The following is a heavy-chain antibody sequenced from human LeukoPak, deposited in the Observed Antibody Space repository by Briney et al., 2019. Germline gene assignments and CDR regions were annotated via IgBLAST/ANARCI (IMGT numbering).Heavy chain of an antibody. D-gene: IGHD3-10*01. V-gene: IGHV1-2*04. CDR3: AREKGYYGSGYYFDY. J-gene: IGHJ4*02. CDR1: GYTFTGYY. Sequence: GASVKVSRKASGYTFTGYYMHWVRQAPGQGLEWMGWINPNSGGTNYAQKFQGWVTMTRDTSISTAYMELSRLRSDDTAVYYCAREKGYYGSGYYFDYWGQGTLVTVSS. CDR2: INPNSGGT.